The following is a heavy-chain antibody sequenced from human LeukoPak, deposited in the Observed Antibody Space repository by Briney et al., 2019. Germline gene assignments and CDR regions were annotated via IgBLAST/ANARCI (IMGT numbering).Heavy chain of an antibody. V-gene: IGHV4-59*01. J-gene: IGHJ4*02. Sequence: SETLSLTCTVSGASISSYYWSWIRQSPGKGLEWIGYVHHTGSRSYNPSLKSRVTISLNRDKSQFSLKLTSVTAADTAVYYCARERATSGRCRFDFWGQGALVTVSS. D-gene: IGHD6-25*01. CDR2: VHHTGSR. CDR1: GASISSYY. CDR3: ARERATSGRCRFDF.